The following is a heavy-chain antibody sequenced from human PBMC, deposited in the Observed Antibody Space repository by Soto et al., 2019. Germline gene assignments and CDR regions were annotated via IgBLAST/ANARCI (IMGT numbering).Heavy chain of an antibody. CDR2: VRNKANSYTT. CDR3: VKGHLALDN. J-gene: IGHJ4*02. CDR1: GFTFSESY. V-gene: IGHV3-72*01. Sequence: PGGSLRLSCADSGFTFSESYMDWVRQAPGKGLDWVGRVRNKANSYTTEYAASVKGRFTVSRDDSKNSLYLQMNSLETEDTAVYYCVKGHLALDNWGPGTLVTVSS.